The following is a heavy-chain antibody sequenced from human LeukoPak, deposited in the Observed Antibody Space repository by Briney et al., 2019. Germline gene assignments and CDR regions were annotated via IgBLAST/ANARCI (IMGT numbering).Heavy chain of an antibody. V-gene: IGHV1-69*13. D-gene: IGHD1-26*01. Sequence: ASVKVSCKASGGTFSSYAISWVRQAPGQGLEWMGVIIPIFGTANYAQKFQGRVTITADESTSTAYMELSSLRSEDTAVYYCARSVEWGGRYPNYYYYMDVWGKGTTVTVSS. CDR1: GGTFSSYA. J-gene: IGHJ6*03. CDR3: ARSVEWGGRYPNYYYYMDV. CDR2: IIPIFGTA.